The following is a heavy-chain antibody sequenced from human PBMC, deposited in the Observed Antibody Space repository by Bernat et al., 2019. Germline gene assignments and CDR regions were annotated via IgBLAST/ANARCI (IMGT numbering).Heavy chain of an antibody. J-gene: IGHJ4*02. CDR2: IGPDGVGT. Sequence: EVHVVESGGGLVQPGGSLRLSCSASRFSFSGFSMHWVRQAPGKGLEYVSAIGPDGVGTWYVDSVKGRFTISRDNSKNTLYLQMTSLRPEDTALYYCVNDLHAVVFNWGQGAQVTVSS. V-gene: IGHV3-64D*08. D-gene: IGHD2-21*01. CDR1: RFSFSGFS. CDR3: VNDLHAVVFN.